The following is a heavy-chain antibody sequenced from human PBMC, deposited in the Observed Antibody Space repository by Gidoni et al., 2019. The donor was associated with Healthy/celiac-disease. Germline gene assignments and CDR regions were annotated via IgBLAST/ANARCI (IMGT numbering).Heavy chain of an antibody. D-gene: IGHD5-12*01. J-gene: IGHJ3*02. CDR3: ARDSRDGYKPLHLAFDI. CDR1: GFTFSSYS. Sequence: VQLVESVGGLVQPGGSLRLSCAASGFTFSSYSMNWVRQAPGKGLEWVSYISSSSSTIYYADSVKGRFTISRDNAKNSLYLQMNSLRDEDTAVYYCARDSRDGYKPLHLAFDIWGQGTMVTVSS. V-gene: IGHV3-48*02. CDR2: ISSSSSTI.